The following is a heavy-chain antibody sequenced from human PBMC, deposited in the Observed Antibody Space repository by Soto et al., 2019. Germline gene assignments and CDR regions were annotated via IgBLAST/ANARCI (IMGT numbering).Heavy chain of an antibody. CDR2: IWYDGSNK. CDR3: ARDGPHYYGSGTSPYCGMDV. D-gene: IGHD3-10*01. J-gene: IGHJ6*02. CDR1: GFTFSSYG. Sequence: PGGSLRLSCAASGFTFSSYGMHWVRQAPGKGLEWVAVIWYDGSNKYYADSVKGRFTISRDNSKNTLYLQMNSLRAEDTAVYYCARDGPHYYGSGTSPYCGMDVWGQGTTVTVYS. V-gene: IGHV3-33*01.